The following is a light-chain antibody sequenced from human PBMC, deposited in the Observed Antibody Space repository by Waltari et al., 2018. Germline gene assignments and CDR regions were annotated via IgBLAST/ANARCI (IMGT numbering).Light chain of an antibody. J-gene: IGKJ1*01. V-gene: IGKV3-20*01. CDR1: QSVAKY. CDR3: QKYVNLPAT. CDR2: HAS. Sequence: EIVLTQSPGRLSLSPGERATLSRKASQSVAKYLDWYQQKPGQAPRLLIYHASIRATGIPDRFSGSGYGTDFSLTISRLEPEDFAVYFCQKYVNLPATFGQGTTVEV.